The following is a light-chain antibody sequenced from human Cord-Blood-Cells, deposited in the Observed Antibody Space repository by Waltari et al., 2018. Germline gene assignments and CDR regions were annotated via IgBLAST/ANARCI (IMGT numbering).Light chain of an antibody. CDR1: QSVSSY. V-gene: IGKV3-11*01. J-gene: IGKJ2*01. Sequence: EIVLTQSPATLSLSPGERATLSCRASQSVSSYVAWYQQKPGQAPRLLIYDASNRATGIPARFSGGGSGTDFTLTISSLEPEDFAVYYCQQRSNWPYTFGQGTKLEIK. CDR2: DAS. CDR3: QQRSNWPYT.